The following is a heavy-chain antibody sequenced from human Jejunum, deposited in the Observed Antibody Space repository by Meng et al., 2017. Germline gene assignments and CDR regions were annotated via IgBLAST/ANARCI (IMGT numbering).Heavy chain of an antibody. D-gene: IGHD1/OR15-1a*01. Sequence: QVHLQGSDPGRGGRSGPLSLPCPVSAGSVITTDWWSWVRQPPGKGLEWIGEISRSGRANYNPSLKGRVTISLDRSMNLFSLKLDSVTAADAAVYYCARDPRTNWASRFFDNWGQGTLVTVSS. V-gene: IGHV4-4*02. CDR1: AGSVITTDW. CDR3: ARDPRTNWASRFFDN. CDR2: ISRSGRA. J-gene: IGHJ4*02.